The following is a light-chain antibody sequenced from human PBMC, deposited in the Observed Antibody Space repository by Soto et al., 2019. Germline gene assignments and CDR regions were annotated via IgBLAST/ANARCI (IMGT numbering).Light chain of an antibody. J-gene: IGKJ5*01. Sequence: DIQFTQSPSLLSASLGDRVTITCRASHDISTFLAWYQQKPGKAPKLLIYEASTLQSGVPSRFSGSGSGTEFTLTISGLLPEDFAAYHCQQLYTLPFTFGQGTRLEIK. CDR3: QQLYTLPFT. CDR1: HDISTF. CDR2: EAS. V-gene: IGKV1-9*01.